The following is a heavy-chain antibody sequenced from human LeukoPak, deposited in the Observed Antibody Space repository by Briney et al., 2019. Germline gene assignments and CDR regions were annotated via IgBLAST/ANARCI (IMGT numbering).Heavy chain of an antibody. Sequence: SETLSLTCTVSGGSISSYYWSWIRQPPGKGLEWIGYIYYSGSTNYNPSLKSRVTISVDTPKNQFSLKLSSVTAADTAVYYCARSRQASGLFSSWGQGTLVTVSS. CDR3: ARSRQASGLFSS. D-gene: IGHD3-10*01. CDR1: GGSISSYY. J-gene: IGHJ5*02. V-gene: IGHV4-59*01. CDR2: IYYSGST.